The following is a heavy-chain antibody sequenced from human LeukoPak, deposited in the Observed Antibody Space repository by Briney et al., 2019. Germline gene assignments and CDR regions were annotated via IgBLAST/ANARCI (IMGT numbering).Heavy chain of an antibody. J-gene: IGHJ4*02. Sequence: SETLSLTCAVYGGSFSGYSWNWIREPPVKGLEWIGEINHSGGTNYNPSLKSRVTISVDTSKKQFSLKLSSVTAADTAVYYCARGVDYYGVWGQGTLVTVSS. D-gene: IGHD3-10*01. CDR3: ARGVDYYGV. V-gene: IGHV4-34*01. CDR1: GGSFSGYS. CDR2: INHSGGT.